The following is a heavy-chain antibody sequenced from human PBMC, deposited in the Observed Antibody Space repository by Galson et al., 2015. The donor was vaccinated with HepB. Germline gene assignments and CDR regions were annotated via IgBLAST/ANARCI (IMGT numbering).Heavy chain of an antibody. CDR3: AKTRSNYYYYYGMDV. J-gene: IGHJ6*02. Sequence: SLRLSCAASGFTFSSYAMSWVRQAPGKGLEWVSAISGSGGSTYYADSVKGRFTISRDNSKNTLYLQMNSLRAEDTAVYYCAKTRSNYYYYYGMDVWGQGTTVIVSS. V-gene: IGHV3-23*01. CDR1: GFTFSSYA. CDR2: ISGSGGST.